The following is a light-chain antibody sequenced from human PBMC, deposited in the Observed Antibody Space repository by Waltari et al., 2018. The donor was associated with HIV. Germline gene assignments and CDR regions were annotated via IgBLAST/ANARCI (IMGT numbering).Light chain of an antibody. CDR2: DVS. CDR3: CSYAGSSFYV. V-gene: IGLV2-11*01. CDR1: SSDVGTYNY. Sequence: QSALTQPRSVSGSPGQSVTISCTGTSSDVGTYNYVSWYQQHPGKAPKLLLYDVSKRPSGVPDRFSGSKSGNTASLTISGLRVEDEVDYYCCSYAGSSFYVFGTGTQVTVL. J-gene: IGLJ1*01.